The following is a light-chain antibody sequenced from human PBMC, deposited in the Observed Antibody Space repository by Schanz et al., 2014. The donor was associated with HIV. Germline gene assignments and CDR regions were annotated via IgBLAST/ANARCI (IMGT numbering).Light chain of an antibody. CDR3: CSYTTTSTYV. CDR2: DFS. Sequence: QSALTQPPSVSGSPGQSITISCTVASSDVGDFNFVSWYQQHPGKAPKLMIYDFSDRPSGISSRFSGSKSGNTASLTISGLQAEDEADYYCCSYTTTSTYVFGAGTKLTVL. V-gene: IGLV2-14*03. CDR1: SSDVGDFNF. J-gene: IGLJ1*01.